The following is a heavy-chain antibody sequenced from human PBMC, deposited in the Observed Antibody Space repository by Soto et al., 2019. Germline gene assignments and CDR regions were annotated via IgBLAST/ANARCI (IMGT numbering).Heavy chain of an antibody. D-gene: IGHD5-12*01. V-gene: IGHV4-30-2*01. CDR1: GGSISSGGYS. Sequence: QLQLQESGSGLVKPSQTLSLTCAVSGGSISSGGYSWSWIRQPPGKGLEWIGYIYHSGSTYYNPSLKSRVTISVDRYENQFSLKLSSVTAADTAVYYCARRRGFPYYYGMDVWGQGTTVTVSS. CDR3: ARRRGFPYYYGMDV. CDR2: IYHSGST. J-gene: IGHJ6*02.